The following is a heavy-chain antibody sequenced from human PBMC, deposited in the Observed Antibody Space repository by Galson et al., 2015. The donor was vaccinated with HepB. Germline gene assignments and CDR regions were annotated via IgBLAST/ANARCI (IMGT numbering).Heavy chain of an antibody. J-gene: IGHJ6*02. CDR2: ISGSGGST. CDR3: ARVVADQRYYYGVDV. V-gene: IGHV3-23*01. Sequence: SLRLSCAASGFTFGTYAMSWVRQAPGKGLEWVAGISGSGGSTYYADSVKGRFTISRDNSKNTLYLQMNSLRVEDTAIYYCARVVADQRYYYGVDVWGQGTTVTVSS. D-gene: IGHD5-12*01. CDR1: GFTFGTYA.